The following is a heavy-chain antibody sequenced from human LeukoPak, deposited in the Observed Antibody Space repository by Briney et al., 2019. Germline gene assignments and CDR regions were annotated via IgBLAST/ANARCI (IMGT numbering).Heavy chain of an antibody. Sequence: SETLSLTCAVYGGSFSDYFWSCIRQPPGKGLEWIGEINHSGSTSYNPSLKSRVTISVDTSKKQFSLKLTSETAADTAVYYCAKSYYYYAMDVWGQGTTVTVSS. CDR2: INHSGST. CDR3: AKSYYYYAMDV. V-gene: IGHV4-34*01. J-gene: IGHJ6*02. CDR1: GGSFSDYF.